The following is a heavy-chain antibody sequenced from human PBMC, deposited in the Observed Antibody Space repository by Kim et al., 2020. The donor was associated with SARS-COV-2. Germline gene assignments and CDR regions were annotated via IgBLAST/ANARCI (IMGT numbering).Heavy chain of an antibody. CDR2: INSDGSST. J-gene: IGHJ5*02. V-gene: IGHV3-74*01. D-gene: IGHD4-4*01. CDR1: GLTSTSHW. Sequence: GGSLRLSCAASGLTSTSHWMHWVRQAPGKGLVWVSRINSDGSSTNYADSVKGRFTISRDSAKNTLYLQMNSLRADDTAAYYCVEGPYSNYAASWGQGTLV. CDR3: VEGPYSNYAAS.